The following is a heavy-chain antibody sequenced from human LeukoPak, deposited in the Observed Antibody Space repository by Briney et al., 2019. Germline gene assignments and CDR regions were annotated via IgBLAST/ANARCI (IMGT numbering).Heavy chain of an antibody. CDR3: VKEGREGWNYFDY. CDR2: ISSNGGTT. CDR1: GFTFSSYA. D-gene: IGHD6-19*01. V-gene: IGHV3-64D*09. J-gene: IGHJ4*02. Sequence: PGGSLRLSCSASGFTFSSYALHWVRQAPGKGLEYVSAISSNGGTTYYADSLKGRFTISRDNSKNMLYLQMSSLRPEDTAVYYCVKEGREGWNYFDYWVQGALVTVAS.